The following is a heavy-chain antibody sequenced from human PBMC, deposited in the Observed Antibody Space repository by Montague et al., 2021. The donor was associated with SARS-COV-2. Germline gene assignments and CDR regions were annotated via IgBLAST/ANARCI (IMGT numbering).Heavy chain of an antibody. V-gene: IGHV4-34*11. CDR3: ARGWAFDP. D-gene: IGHD6-13*01. J-gene: IGHJ3*01. CDR1: VDCAVVEH. Sequence: SETLSLTCAVSVDCAVVEHWRRSGEHPSELQAPLGFVYYLVDTKNNPSLQSRVTNSIDTSENQFSLRLNSVTAADTAVCFCARGWAFDPWGQGRLVTVSS. CDR2: VYYLVDT.